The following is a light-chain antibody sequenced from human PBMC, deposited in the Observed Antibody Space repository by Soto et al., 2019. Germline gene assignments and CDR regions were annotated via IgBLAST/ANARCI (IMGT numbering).Light chain of an antibody. V-gene: IGLV2-14*03. Sequence: QSALTQPASVSGSPGQSITISCTGTSSDVGCYNYVSWYQQHSGKAPKLMIYDVSYRPSGVSNRFSGSKSGNTASLTISGLQAEDEADYYCSSYTSSTTVVFGGGTKLTVL. CDR3: SSYTSSTTVV. CDR1: SSDVGCYNY. J-gene: IGLJ2*01. CDR2: DVS.